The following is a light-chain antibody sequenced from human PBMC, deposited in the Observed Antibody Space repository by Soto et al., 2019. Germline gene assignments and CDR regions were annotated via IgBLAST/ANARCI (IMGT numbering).Light chain of an antibody. V-gene: IGLV1-40*01. Sequence: QSVLTQPPSVSGAPGQRVTISCTGSSSNIGAGYDVHWYQQLPGTAPKLLIYGNSNRPSGVPDRFSGSKSGTSASLAITGIKAEDEADYYCQSYDSRLSGVVFGGGTKVTVL. CDR3: QSYDSRLSGVV. J-gene: IGLJ2*01. CDR2: GNS. CDR1: SSNIGAGYD.